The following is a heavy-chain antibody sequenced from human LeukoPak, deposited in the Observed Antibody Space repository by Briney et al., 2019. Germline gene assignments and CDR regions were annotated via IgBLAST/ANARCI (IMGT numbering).Heavy chain of an antibody. V-gene: IGHV1-69*04. CDR3: ARDLRITMVRGVITPILRH. J-gene: IGHJ4*02. CDR1: GGTFSSYA. Sequence: LVKVSCKASGGTFSSYAISWVRQDPGQGLEWMGRIIPILGIANYAQKFQGRVTITADKSTSTAYMELSSLRSDDTAVYYCARDLRITMVRGVITPILRHWGQGTLVTVPS. D-gene: IGHD3-10*01. CDR2: IIPILGIA.